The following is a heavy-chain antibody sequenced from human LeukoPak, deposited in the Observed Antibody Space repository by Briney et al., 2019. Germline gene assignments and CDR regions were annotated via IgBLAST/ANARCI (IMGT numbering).Heavy chain of an antibody. CDR2: ISGSGGST. V-gene: IGHV3-23*01. J-gene: IGHJ4*02. CDR1: GFTFSSYG. Sequence: GGSLRLSCAASGFTFSSYGISWVRQAPGKGLEWVSAISGSGGSTYYADSVKGRFTISRDNSKNTLYLQMNSLRAEDTAVYYCAKSGRYCSGGSCYIDYWGQGTLVTVSS. D-gene: IGHD2-15*01. CDR3: AKSGRYCSGGSCYIDY.